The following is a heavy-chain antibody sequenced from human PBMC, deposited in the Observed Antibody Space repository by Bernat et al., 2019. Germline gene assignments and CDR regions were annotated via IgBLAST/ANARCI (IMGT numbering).Heavy chain of an antibody. CDR2: IYYSGST. CDR3: ARHSSRAKWELPGDY. Sequence: QVQLQESGPGLVKPSETLSLTCTVSGGSISSYYWSWIRQPPGKGLEWIGYIYYSGSTNYNPSLKSRVTISVDTSKNQFSLKLSSVTAADTAVYYCARHSSRAKWELPGDYWGQGTLVTVSS. J-gene: IGHJ4*02. V-gene: IGHV4-59*08. CDR1: GGSISSYY. D-gene: IGHD1-26*01.